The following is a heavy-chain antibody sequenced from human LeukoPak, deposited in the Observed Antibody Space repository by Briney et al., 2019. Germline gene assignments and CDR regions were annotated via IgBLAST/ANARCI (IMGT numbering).Heavy chain of an antibody. J-gene: IGHJ6*03. Sequence: GSLRLSCAASGFTFSSYSMNWVRQAPGKGLEWVSSISSSSSYIYYADSVKGRFTISRDNAKNSLYLQMNSLRAEDTAVYYCARLGDINYMDVWGKGTTVTVSS. CDR1: GFTFSSYS. CDR3: ARLGDINYMDV. D-gene: IGHD2-21*01. V-gene: IGHV3-21*01. CDR2: ISSSSSYI.